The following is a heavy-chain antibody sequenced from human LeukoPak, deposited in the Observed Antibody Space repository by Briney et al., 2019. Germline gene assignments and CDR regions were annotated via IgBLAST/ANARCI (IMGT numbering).Heavy chain of an antibody. D-gene: IGHD6-6*01. CDR2: ISAFNGNT. CDR3: ATNRYSSSSTWFDP. Sequence: ASVKVSCKASGYTFTSYGISWVRQAPGQGLEWMGWISAFNGNTNYAQKLQGRVTMTTDTSTSTAYMELRSLRSDDTAVYYCATNRYSSSSTWFDPWGQGTLVTVSS. J-gene: IGHJ5*02. V-gene: IGHV1-18*01. CDR1: GYTFTSYG.